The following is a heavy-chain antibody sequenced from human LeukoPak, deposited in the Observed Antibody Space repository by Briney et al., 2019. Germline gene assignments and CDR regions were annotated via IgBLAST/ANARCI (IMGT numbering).Heavy chain of an antibody. CDR1: GFTFDDYA. V-gene: IGHV3-9*01. CDR3: AKDQSTEPGGIFDY. D-gene: IGHD2-2*01. J-gene: IGHJ4*02. CDR2: ISWNSRSI. Sequence: GGSLRLSCEASGFTFDDYAVHWVRHAPGEGLEWVSVISWNSRSIGYADSVKGRFTIARDNAKNSLYLQMNSLRAEDTALHYCAKDQSTEPGGIFDYWGQGTLVTVSS.